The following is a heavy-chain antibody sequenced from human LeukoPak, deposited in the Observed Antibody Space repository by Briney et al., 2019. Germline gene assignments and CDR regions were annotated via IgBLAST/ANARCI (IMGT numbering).Heavy chain of an antibody. Sequence: SETLSLTCTVSGGSISSYYWSWIRQPPGKGLEWIGYIYYSGSTYYNPSLKSRVTISVDTSKNQFSLKLSSVTAADTAVYYCARDLRKVVPAARDAFDIWGQGTMVTVSS. CDR1: GGSISSYY. V-gene: IGHV4-59*12. J-gene: IGHJ3*02. D-gene: IGHD2-2*01. CDR2: IYYSGST. CDR3: ARDLRKVVPAARDAFDI.